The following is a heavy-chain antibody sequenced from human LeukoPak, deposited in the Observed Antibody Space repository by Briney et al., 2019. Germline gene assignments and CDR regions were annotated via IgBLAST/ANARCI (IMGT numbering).Heavy chain of an antibody. CDR3: ARVTHDSSGYYYCFDP. J-gene: IGHJ5*02. CDR1: GGTFSSYA. D-gene: IGHD3-22*01. CDR2: IIPIFGTA. V-gene: IGHV1-69*05. Sequence: SVKVSCKASGGTFSSYAISWVRQAPGQGLEWMGGIIPIFGTANYAQKFQGRVTITTDESTSTAYMELSSLRSEDTAVYYCARVTHDSSGYYYCFDPWGQGTLVTVSS.